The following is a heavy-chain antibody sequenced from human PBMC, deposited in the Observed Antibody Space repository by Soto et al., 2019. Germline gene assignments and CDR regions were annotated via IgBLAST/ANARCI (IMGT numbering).Heavy chain of an antibody. CDR1: GGTFSTAA. CDR2: IMPISRTA. Sequence: QVQVEQSGAEVKKPGSSVKVSCKASGGTFSTAAISWVRQAPGQGLEWMGGIMPISRTADYAQKFQGRVTITADESTTTAYLELRSPRSEDTAVYYCARDQDRPQLGGNYYYIMDVGGQGTTDNVSS. V-gene: IGHV1-69*12. J-gene: IGHJ6*02. D-gene: IGHD3-3*02. CDR3: ARDQDRPQLGGNYYYIMDV.